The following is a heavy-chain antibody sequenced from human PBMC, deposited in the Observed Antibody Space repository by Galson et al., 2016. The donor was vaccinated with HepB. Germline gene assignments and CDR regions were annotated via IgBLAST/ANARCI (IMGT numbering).Heavy chain of an antibody. D-gene: IGHD5-18*01. Sequence: ETLSLTCTVSGGYISGYYWTWIRQPPGKGLEWIGYIYYSGSTNYNPSLKRRVTISVDTPKNQFSLKLNSVTAADTAVYYCARLRGYYYGPSYYYYMDVWGKGTTVTVSS. J-gene: IGHJ6*03. CDR1: GGYISGYY. CDR2: IYYSGST. V-gene: IGHV4-59*01. CDR3: ARLRGYYYGPSYYYYMDV.